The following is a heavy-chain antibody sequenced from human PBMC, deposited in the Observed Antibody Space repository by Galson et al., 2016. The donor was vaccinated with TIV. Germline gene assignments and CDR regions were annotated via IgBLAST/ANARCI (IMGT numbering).Heavy chain of an antibody. CDR1: GYIFTERF. V-gene: IGHV1-69-2*01. CDR3: TTWGGSSGSYYFDF. Sequence: VKVSCKVSGYIFTERFIHWVRQAPGERPEWVGRVDPDNGETLYAEKFQGRVTMAADTSGDTAFMELSNLRSEDTAFFYCTTWGGSSGSYYFDFWGLGTLVTVSS. D-gene: IGHD5-12*01. J-gene: IGHJ4*02. CDR2: VDPDNGET.